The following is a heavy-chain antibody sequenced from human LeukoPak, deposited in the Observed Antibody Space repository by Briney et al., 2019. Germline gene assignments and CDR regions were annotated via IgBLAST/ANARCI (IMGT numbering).Heavy chain of an antibody. CDR1: GFPFSSYA. CDR2: ITNNGIST. CDR3: VVNWNCDS. Sequence: PAGSLRLSCSASGFPFSSYALAWIRQAPGKGLEYVSVITNNGISTYYADSVKGRFTISRDNSKSTLYLQMNSLRAEDTAMYYCVVNWNCDSWGQGTLVTVSS. J-gene: IGHJ4*02. V-gene: IGHV3-64D*09. D-gene: IGHD1-1*01.